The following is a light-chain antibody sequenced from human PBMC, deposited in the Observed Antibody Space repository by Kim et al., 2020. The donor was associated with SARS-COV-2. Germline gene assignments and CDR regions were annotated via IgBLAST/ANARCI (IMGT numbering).Light chain of an antibody. V-gene: IGKV3-20*01. J-gene: IGKJ1*01. CDR1: QTISSDY. CDR2: GAS. Sequence: EVVLTQSPGTLSLSPGERATLSCRASQTISSDYLAWYQQKPGQAPRLLIYGASTRATGTPDRFSGSGSGTDFSLTISRLEPEDFVVYYCHQYDRSRTFGQGTKVDIK. CDR3: HQYDRSRT.